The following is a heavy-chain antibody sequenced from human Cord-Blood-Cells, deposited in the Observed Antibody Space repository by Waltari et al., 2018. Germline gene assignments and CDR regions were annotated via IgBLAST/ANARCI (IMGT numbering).Heavy chain of an antibody. V-gene: IGHV6-1*01. J-gene: IGHJ6*02. Sequence: QVQLQQSGPGLVKPSQTLSLPCAISGDSVSSNSAAWNWIRQSPSRALEWLGRTYYRSKWYNDYAVSVKSRITINPDTSKNQFSLQLNSVTPEDTAVYYCARDPKYSSSSYYYGMDVWGQGTTVTVSS. CDR3: ARDPKYSSSSYYYGMDV. CDR1: GDSVSSNSAA. D-gene: IGHD6-6*01. CDR2: TYYRSKWYN.